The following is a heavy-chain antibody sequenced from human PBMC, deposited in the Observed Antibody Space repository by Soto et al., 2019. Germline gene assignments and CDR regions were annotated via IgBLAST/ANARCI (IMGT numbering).Heavy chain of an antibody. D-gene: IGHD2-8*02. V-gene: IGHV3-30*18. CDR3: AKVAYGTGGYFDH. J-gene: IGHJ4*02. CDR1: GFTFSSYG. CDR2: ISYDGSNK. Sequence: QVQLVESGGGVVQPGRSLRLSCAASGFTFSSYGMHWVRQAPGKGLEWVAVISYDGSNKYYADSVKGRFTISRDTSKNMLYLQMNSLRAEETAVYYCAKVAYGTGGYFDHWGQGTLVTVSS.